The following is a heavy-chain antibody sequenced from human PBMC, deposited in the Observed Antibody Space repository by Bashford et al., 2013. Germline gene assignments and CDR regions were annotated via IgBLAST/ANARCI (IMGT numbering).Heavy chain of an antibody. D-gene: IGHD6-6*01. CDR2: INPNSGGT. CDR3: ASSRRRSSVAFDI. CDR1: GYTFTSYG. J-gene: IGHJ3*02. Sequence: ASVKVSCKASGYTFTSYGISWMRQAPGQGLEWMGWINPNSGGTNYAQKFQGWVTMTRDTSISTAYMELSRLRSDDTAVYYCASSRRRSSVAFDIWGQGTMVTVSS. V-gene: IGHV1-2*04.